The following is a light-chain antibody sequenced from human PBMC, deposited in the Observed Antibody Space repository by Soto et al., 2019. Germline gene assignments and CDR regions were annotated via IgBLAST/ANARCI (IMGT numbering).Light chain of an antibody. CDR1: QSVSST. V-gene: IGKV3-20*01. CDR3: QQYGSSPRT. Sequence: EIVMTQSPVTLSVPPGESATLSCRASQSVSSTLAWFQQKPGQAPRLLIYGASTRATGIPARFSGSGSGTDFTLTISRLDPEDFAVYFCQQYGSSPRTFGQGTKVDIK. J-gene: IGKJ1*01. CDR2: GAS.